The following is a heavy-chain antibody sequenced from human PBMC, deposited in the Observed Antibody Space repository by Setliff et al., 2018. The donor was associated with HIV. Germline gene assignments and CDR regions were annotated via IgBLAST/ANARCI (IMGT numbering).Heavy chain of an antibody. D-gene: IGHD1-26*01. J-gene: IGHJ5*02. CDR1: GDSIISSRNF. CDR3: ARYRSKLDWFDP. CDR2: IHDNGRT. V-gene: IGHV4-39*01. Sequence: SETLSLTCTVSGDSIISSRNFWGWIRQPPGKGLEWIGNIHDNGRTYFDPSLQSRVTISVDMSKTQFSLKLRSVTAADTAVYYCARYRSKLDWFDPWGQGILVTVSS.